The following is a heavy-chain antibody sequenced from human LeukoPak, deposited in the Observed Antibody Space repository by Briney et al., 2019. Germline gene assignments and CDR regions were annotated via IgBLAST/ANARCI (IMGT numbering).Heavy chain of an antibody. CDR2: SSGSGSST. D-gene: IGHD1-26*01. CDR3: ASGDKYSGSYYFDY. Sequence: GGSLRLSCAASGFTFSSYAMSWVRQAPGKGLEWVSGSSGSGSSTYYADSVKGRFTISRDNSKNTLYLQMNSLRAEDTATYYCASGDKYSGSYYFDYWGQGTLVTVSS. CDR1: GFTFSSYA. V-gene: IGHV3-23*01. J-gene: IGHJ4*02.